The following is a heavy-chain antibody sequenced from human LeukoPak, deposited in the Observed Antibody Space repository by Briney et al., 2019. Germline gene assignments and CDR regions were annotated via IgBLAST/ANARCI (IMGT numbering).Heavy chain of an antibody. J-gene: IGHJ4*02. D-gene: IGHD6-19*01. Sequence: SETLSLTCTVSGGSISSYYWSWIRKPAGKGLEWIGYIYYSGSTNYNPSLKSRVTISVDTSKNQFSLKLSSVTAADTAVYYCARLVAGNYFDYWGQGTLVTVSS. V-gene: IGHV4-59*08. CDR1: GGSISSYY. CDR2: IYYSGST. CDR3: ARLVAGNYFDY.